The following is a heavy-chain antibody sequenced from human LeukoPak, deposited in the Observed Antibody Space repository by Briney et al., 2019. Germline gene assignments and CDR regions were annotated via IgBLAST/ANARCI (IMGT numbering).Heavy chain of an antibody. V-gene: IGHV3-74*01. Sequence: GGSLRLPCAASGFTFSNYMMHWVRQAPGKGLVWVSRIKSDGITITYADSVKGRFTISRDNAKNTLYLQMNSLRAEDTAVYYCAGEYSSSSGRSFDYWGQGTLVTVSS. CDR1: GFTFSNYM. CDR2: IKSDGITI. D-gene: IGHD6-6*01. J-gene: IGHJ4*02. CDR3: AGEYSSSSGRSFDY.